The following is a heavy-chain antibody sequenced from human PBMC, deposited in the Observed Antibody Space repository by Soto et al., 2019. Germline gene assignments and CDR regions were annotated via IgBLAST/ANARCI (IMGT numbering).Heavy chain of an antibody. CDR1: SGSINNYY. J-gene: IGHJ5*02. Sequence: PSETLSLTCTVSSGSINNYYWSWIRQPPGKGLEWIAYIYYSGSTNYNPSFKSRVIASVDTSRNQFSLKLSSVTAADTAVYYCAGGVEEAPPLSFDPWGQGTLVTVSS. D-gene: IGHD2-15*01. CDR3: AGGVEEAPPLSFDP. V-gene: IGHV4-59*01. CDR2: IYYSGST.